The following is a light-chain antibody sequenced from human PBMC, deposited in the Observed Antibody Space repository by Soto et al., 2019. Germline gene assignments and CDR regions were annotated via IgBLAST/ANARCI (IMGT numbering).Light chain of an antibody. CDR1: QSVSSSY. V-gene: IGKV3-20*01. Sequence: EIVLTQSPGTLSLSPGERVTLSCRASQSVSSSYLAWYQQKPGQAPRLLIYGASSRVTGIPDRFSGSGSGTDFTLTISRLEPEDFAVYYCQQYGSSPLTFGGGTKVEIK. CDR3: QQYGSSPLT. CDR2: GAS. J-gene: IGKJ4*01.